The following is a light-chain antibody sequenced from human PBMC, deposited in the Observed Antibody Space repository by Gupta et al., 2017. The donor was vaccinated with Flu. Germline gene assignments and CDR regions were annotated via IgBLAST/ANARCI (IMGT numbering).Light chain of an antibody. Sequence: SYGLTGAPAVWFAPGQTARISCGGNNIGSKTGPCYLQKPGQAPVLVVYDASDRPSGIPERFSGSNSGTTDTLTISSVQAGDEADYYCQASVSISHHLVFGGGTQLTVL. V-gene: IGLV3-21*02. J-gene: IGLJ3*02. CDR2: DAS. CDR1: NIGSKT. CDR3: QASVSISHHLV.